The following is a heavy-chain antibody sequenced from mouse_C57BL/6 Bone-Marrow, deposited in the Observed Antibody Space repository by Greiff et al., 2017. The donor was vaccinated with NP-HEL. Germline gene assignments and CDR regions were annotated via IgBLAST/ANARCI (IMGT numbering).Heavy chain of an antibody. CDR1: GYTFTDYY. J-gene: IGHJ2*01. Sequence: VQLQQSGAELVRPGASVKLSCKASGYTFTDYYINWVKQRPGQGLEWIARIYPGSGNTYYNEKFKGKATLTAEKSSSTAYMQLSSLTSEDSAVYFCASRYYGNYFDYWGQGTTLTVSS. CDR2: IYPGSGNT. V-gene: IGHV1-76*01. CDR3: ASRYYGNYFDY. D-gene: IGHD2-1*01.